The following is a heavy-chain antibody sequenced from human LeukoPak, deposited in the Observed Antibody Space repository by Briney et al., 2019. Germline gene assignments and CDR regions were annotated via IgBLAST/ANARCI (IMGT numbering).Heavy chain of an antibody. Sequence: GGSLRLSCAASGFTFSSYAMSWVRQAPGKGLEWVSGISASGGSTYYADSVKGRFTISRDNSKNTLYLQMNSLRAEDTALYYCAKDGPQSECQPLGSSDYWGQGTLVTVSS. CDR3: AKDGPQSECQPLGSSDY. CDR1: GFTFSSYA. V-gene: IGHV3-23*01. D-gene: IGHD2-2*01. J-gene: IGHJ4*02. CDR2: ISASGGST.